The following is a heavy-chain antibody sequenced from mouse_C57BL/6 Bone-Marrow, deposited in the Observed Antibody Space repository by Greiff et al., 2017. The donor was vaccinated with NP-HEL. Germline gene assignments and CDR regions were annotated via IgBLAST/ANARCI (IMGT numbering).Heavy chain of an antibody. CDR2: IDPENGDT. J-gene: IGHJ2*01. V-gene: IGHV14-4*01. D-gene: IGHD2-10*01. CDR3: TTSAYYGNSYYFDY. Sequence: VQLQQSGAELVRPGASVKLSCTASGFNIKDDYMHWVKQRPEQGLEWIGWIDPENGDTEYASKFQGQATITADTSSNTAYLQLSSLTSEDTAVYYCTTSAYYGNSYYFDYWGQGTTLTVSS. CDR1: GFNIKDDY.